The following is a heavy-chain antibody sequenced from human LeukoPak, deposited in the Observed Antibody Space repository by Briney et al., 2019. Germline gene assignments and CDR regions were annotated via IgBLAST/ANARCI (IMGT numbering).Heavy chain of an antibody. CDR1: GYPFTSYG. V-gene: IGHV1-18*01. CDR2: IAAYNGAT. CDR3: AREDSNSENF. Sequence: ASVKVSCKASGYPFTSYGLTWVRQTPGQGLQWMGWIAAYNGATNYAQIFQGRISMTTDTSTNTGYMELRSLTSDDTAVYYCAREDSNSENFWGQGTLVTVSS. D-gene: IGHD2/OR15-2a*01. J-gene: IGHJ4*02.